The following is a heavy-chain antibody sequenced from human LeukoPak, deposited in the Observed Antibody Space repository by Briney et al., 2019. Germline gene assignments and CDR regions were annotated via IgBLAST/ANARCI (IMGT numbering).Heavy chain of an antibody. J-gene: IGHJ6*02. CDR2: ISGSGGST. CDR1: GFIFSSYA. CDR3: ATAAGPRDYYGLDV. D-gene: IGHD6-25*01. Sequence: PGGSQRLSCAASGFIFSSYAMSWVRQAPGKGLEWVSAISGSGGSTYYADSVKGRFTISRDNSKNTLYLQMNSLRAEDTAVYYCATAAGPRDYYGLDVWGQGTTVTVSS. V-gene: IGHV3-23*01.